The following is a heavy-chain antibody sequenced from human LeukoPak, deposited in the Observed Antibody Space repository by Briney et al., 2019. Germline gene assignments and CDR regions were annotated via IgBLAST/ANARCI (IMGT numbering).Heavy chain of an antibody. CDR1: GFTFSSYG. CDR3: AKDKHLLWFGINKTYYFDY. J-gene: IGHJ4*02. Sequence: GGSLRLSCAASGFTFSSYGMHWVRQAPGKGLEWVAFIRYDGSNKYYADSVKGRFTISRDNSKNTLYLQMNSLRAEDTAVYYCAKDKHLLWFGINKTYYFDYWGQGTLVTVSS. CDR2: IRYDGSNK. V-gene: IGHV3-30*02. D-gene: IGHD3-10*01.